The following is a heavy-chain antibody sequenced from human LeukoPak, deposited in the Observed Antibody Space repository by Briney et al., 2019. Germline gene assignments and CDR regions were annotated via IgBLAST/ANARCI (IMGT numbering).Heavy chain of an antibody. CDR2: INTYNGNT. CDR3: ARVIGAARPFYYYYYMDV. J-gene: IGHJ6*03. D-gene: IGHD6-6*01. CDR1: GYTFTSYG. V-gene: IGHV1-18*01. Sequence: GASVKVSCKASGYTFTSYGISWVRQAPGQGLEWMGWINTYNGNTIYAQRLQGRVTMTTDTSTSTAYMDLRSLRSDDTAVYYCARVIGAARPFYYYYYMDVWGKGTTVTVSS.